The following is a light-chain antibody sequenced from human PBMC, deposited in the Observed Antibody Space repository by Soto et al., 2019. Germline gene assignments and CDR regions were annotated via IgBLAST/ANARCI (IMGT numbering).Light chain of an antibody. CDR3: QQRNSWPPVT. V-gene: IGKV3-11*01. J-gene: IGKJ4*01. CDR1: QGVSSF. Sequence: EIVLTQSPATLSLSPGERATLSCRASQGVSSFLAWYQQKPGQTPRLLIYDASNRATGIPARFSGSGSGTDFTLSISSLEPEDSAIYYCQQRNSWPPVTFGGGTKVDIK. CDR2: DAS.